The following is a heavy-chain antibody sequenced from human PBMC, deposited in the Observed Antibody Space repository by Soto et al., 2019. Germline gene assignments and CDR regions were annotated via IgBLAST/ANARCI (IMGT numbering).Heavy chain of an antibody. CDR2: ISYDGSNK. CDR3: ARGYCSSTSCYNWFDP. D-gene: IGHD2-2*01. CDR1: GFTFSSYA. V-gene: IGHV3-30-3*01. Sequence: PVGSLRLSCAASGFTFSSYAMHWVRQAPGKGLEWVAVISYDGSNKYYADSVKGRFTISRDNSKNTLYLQMNSLRAEDTAVYYCARGYCSSTSCYNWFDPWGQGTLVTVSS. J-gene: IGHJ5*02.